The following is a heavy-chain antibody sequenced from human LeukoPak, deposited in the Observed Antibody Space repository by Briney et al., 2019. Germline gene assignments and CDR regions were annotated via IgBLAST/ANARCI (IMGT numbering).Heavy chain of an antibody. Sequence: GGSLRLSCAASGFTFSSYGMHWVRQAPGKGLEWVAVISYDGGNEEYADSVKGRFTISRDNSKNTLSLQMTSLRVEDTAVYYCARSYFSVTGYYFDFWGQGTLVTVSS. CDR3: ARSYFSVTGYYFDF. V-gene: IGHV3-30*03. D-gene: IGHD3-9*01. J-gene: IGHJ4*02. CDR2: ISYDGGNE. CDR1: GFTFSSYG.